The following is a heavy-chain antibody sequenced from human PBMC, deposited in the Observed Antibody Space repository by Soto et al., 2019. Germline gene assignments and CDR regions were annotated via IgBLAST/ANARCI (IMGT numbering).Heavy chain of an antibody. CDR2: IYYIGIT. J-gene: IGHJ5*02. CDR3: ARSNSGYYKWFDP. V-gene: IGHV4-59*04. D-gene: IGHD3-22*01. CDR1: GRSISSYY. Sequence: SETLSLTCTVSGRSISSYYWSWIRQPPGKGLEWIANIYYIGITYCNPSLKSRVAISVDTSKNQFSLKLSSVSAADTAIYYCARSNSGYYKWFDPWGQGTLVTVSS.